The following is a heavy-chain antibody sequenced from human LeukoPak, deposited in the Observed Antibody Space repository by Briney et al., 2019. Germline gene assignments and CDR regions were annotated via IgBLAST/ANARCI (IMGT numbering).Heavy chain of an antibody. CDR1: GGSINTYY. J-gene: IGHJ3*02. V-gene: IGHV4-59*01. D-gene: IGHD3-3*01. Sequence: SSETLSLTCTVSGGSINTYYWSWIRQPPGKGLEWIGYVYYDGSTNYNPSLKSRVTISVDTSKNQFSLRLSSVTAADTALYYCARGATIFGVIIKHAFDIWGRGTMVTVSS. CDR3: ARGATIFGVIIKHAFDI. CDR2: VYYDGST.